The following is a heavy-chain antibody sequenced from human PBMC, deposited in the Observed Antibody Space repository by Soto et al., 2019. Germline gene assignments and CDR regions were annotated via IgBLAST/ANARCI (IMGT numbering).Heavy chain of an antibody. D-gene: IGHD3-16*01. V-gene: IGHV3-15*01. Sequence: GGSLRLSCAASGFTFSNAWMSWVRQAPGKGLEWVGRIKSKTDGGTTDYAAPVKGRFTISRDDSKNTLYLQMNSLKTEDTAVYYCTTNRDYDYIWGSLFGFDYWGQGTLVTVSS. CDR3: TTNRDYDYIWGSLFGFDY. J-gene: IGHJ4*02. CDR1: GFTFSNAW. CDR2: IKSKTDGGTT.